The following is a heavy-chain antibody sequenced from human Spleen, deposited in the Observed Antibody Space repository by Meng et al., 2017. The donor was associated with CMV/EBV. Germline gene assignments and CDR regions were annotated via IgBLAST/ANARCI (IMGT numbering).Heavy chain of an antibody. CDR3: ATGPQKSYFDY. Sequence: GGSLRLSCAASGFTFSSYSMNWVRQAPGKGLEWVSYISSSSSTIYYADSVKGRFTISRDTSKNTLYLQMNSLTTEDTAVYYCATGPQKSYFDYWGQGTLVTVSS. CDR1: GFTFSSYS. CDR2: ISSSSSTI. V-gene: IGHV3-48*01. J-gene: IGHJ4*02.